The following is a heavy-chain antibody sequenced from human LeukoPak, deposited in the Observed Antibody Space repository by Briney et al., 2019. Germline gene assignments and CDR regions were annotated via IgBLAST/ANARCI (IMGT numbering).Heavy chain of an antibody. CDR1: GGPISSGGYS. CDR3: ARRVYGSGSYYNGHFDY. V-gene: IGHV4-30-2*01. CDR2: IYDSGST. D-gene: IGHD3-10*01. J-gene: IGHJ4*02. Sequence: PSQTLSLTCAVSGGPISSGGYSGSWIRQPPGKGREWAGYIYDSGSTYYNPSLKSRVTISVDSSKNQFSLKLSSVTAADTAVYYCARRVYGSGSYYNGHFDYWGQGTLVTVSS.